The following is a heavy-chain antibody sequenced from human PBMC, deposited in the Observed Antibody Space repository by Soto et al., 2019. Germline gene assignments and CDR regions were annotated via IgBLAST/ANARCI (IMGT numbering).Heavy chain of an antibody. Sequence: QVQLQESGPGLVKPSETLSLTCTDSGGSRTSYYWSWIRQPPGKGLEWIGFIYYTGNTKYNASLKSRVTISVDTSKNLFSLKLKSVTAADTAVYYCARRIIALEIFAYGGQGTVVTVSS. D-gene: IGHD3-10*01. V-gene: IGHV4-59*08. J-gene: IGHJ4*02. CDR1: GGSRTSYY. CDR2: IYYTGNT. CDR3: ARRIIALEIFAY.